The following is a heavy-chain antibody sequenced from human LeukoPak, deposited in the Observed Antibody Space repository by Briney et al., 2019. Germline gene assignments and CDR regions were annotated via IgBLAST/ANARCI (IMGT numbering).Heavy chain of an antibody. CDR3: ARSLGYSSSSLLLRYFDY. D-gene: IGHD6-6*01. J-gene: IGHJ4*02. CDR2: IDPNSGGT. CDR1: GYTFTGYY. V-gene: IGHV1-2*02. Sequence: ASVKVSCKASGYTFTGYYMHWVRQAPGQGLEWMGWIDPNSGGTNYAQKFQGRVTMTRDTSISTAYMELSRLRSDDTAVYYCARSLGYSSSSLLLRYFDYWGQGTLVTVSS.